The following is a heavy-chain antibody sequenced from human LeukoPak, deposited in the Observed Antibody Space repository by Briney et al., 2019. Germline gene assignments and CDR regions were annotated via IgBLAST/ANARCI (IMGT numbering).Heavy chain of an antibody. V-gene: IGHV4-30-4*01. CDR1: GGSISSGDYY. CDR2: IYYSGST. Sequence: ASETLSLTCTVSGGSISSGDYYWSWIRQPPGKGLEWIGYIYYSGSTYYNPSLKSRVTISVDTSKNQFSLKLSSVTAADTAVYYCARAYYDSSGYPNFDYWDQGTLVTVSS. J-gene: IGHJ4*02. CDR3: ARAYYDSSGYPNFDY. D-gene: IGHD3-22*01.